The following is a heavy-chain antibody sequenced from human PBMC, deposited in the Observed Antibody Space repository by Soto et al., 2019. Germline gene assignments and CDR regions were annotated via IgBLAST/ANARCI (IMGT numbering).Heavy chain of an antibody. J-gene: IGHJ6*02. CDR3: AREPLDGMDV. V-gene: IGHV4-30-4*01. Sequence: HVQLHQSGPRLVKPSQTMSLECSVIGRSANTGDNYWMWVRQSPGMGLDWIGYIYDTGNTFYHPALENRVTMSVDASKNQFSLTLTSVTAADTAVYFCAREPLDGMDVWGQGTNVTVSS. CDR1: GRSANTGDNY. CDR2: IYDTGNT.